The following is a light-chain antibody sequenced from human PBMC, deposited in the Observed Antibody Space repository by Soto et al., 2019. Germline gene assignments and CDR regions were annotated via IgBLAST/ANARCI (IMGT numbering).Light chain of an antibody. CDR2: GAS. J-gene: IGKJ4*01. CDR1: QSVSSSY. V-gene: IGKV3-20*01. CDR3: QQYYSTPHT. Sequence: EIVLTQSPGTLSLSPGERATLSCRASQSVSSSYLAWYQQKPGQAPRLLIYGASGRATGIPDRFSGSGSGTDFTLTISSLQAEDVAVYYCQQYYSTPHTFGGGTKVEIK.